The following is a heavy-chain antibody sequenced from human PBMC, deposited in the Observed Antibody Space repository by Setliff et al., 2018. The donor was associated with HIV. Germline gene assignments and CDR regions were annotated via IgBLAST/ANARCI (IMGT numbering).Heavy chain of an antibody. V-gene: IGHV1-3*01. Sequence: ASVKVSCKASGFTFTNYAIHWVRQAPGQRLEWMGWINVDSGNTKYLQDLQGRVTITKDRSASTAYLELSSLRSEDTSVYYCARPVGGTGFDPWGQGTRVTVS. CDR3: ARPVGGTGFDP. CDR2: INVDSGNT. D-gene: IGHD1-26*01. CDR1: GFTFTNYA. J-gene: IGHJ5*02.